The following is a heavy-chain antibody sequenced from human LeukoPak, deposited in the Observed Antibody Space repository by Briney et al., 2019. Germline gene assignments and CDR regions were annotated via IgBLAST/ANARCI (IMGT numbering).Heavy chain of an antibody. Sequence: SETLSLTCTVSGGSISSYYWSCIRQPPGKGLEWIGYIYYSGSTNYNPSLKSRVTISVDTSKNQFSLKLSSVTAADTAVYYCARLYGDYAWGQGTLVTVSS. CDR2: IYYSGST. J-gene: IGHJ5*02. D-gene: IGHD4-17*01. V-gene: IGHV4-59*01. CDR1: GGSISSYY. CDR3: ARLYGDYA.